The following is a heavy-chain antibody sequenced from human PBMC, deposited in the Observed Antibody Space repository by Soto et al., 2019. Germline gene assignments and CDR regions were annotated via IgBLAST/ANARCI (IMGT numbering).Heavy chain of an antibody. D-gene: IGHD2-15*01. CDR1: GGSIRNVY. CDR3: ARAHAPTLPFDY. Sequence: SETLSLTCTVSGGSIRNVYWSWIRQSPGKRLEWIGFIFHSGNAKYNPSLKSRVTISVDTSKNQFSLSLDSVTAADTAVYYCARAHAPTLPFDYWGQGTLVTVSS. J-gene: IGHJ4*01. V-gene: IGHV4-59*01. CDR2: IFHSGNA.